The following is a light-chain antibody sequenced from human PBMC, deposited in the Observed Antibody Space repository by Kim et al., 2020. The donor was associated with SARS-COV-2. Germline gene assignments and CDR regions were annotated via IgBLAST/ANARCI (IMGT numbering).Light chain of an antibody. CDR3: QQYNNWAPYT. V-gene: IGKV3-15*01. CDR2: GAS. Sequence: EIVMTQSPATLSVSPGERATLSCRASQSVSSNLGWYQQKPGQAPRLLIYGASTRATGIPGRFSGSGSGTEFTLTISSLQSEDFAVYYWQQYNNWAPYTFGQGTKLEI. J-gene: IGKJ2*01. CDR1: QSVSSN.